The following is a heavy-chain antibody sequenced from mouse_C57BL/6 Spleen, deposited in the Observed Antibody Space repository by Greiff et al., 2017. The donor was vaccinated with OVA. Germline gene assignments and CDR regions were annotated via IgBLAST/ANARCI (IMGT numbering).Heavy chain of an antibody. CDR1: GYSITSGYY. CDR3: AREGSRDWYFDV. CDR2: ISYDGSH. D-gene: IGHD1-1*01. Sequence: DVQLQESGPGLVKPSQSLSLTCSVTGYSITSGYYWYWIRQFPGNKLEWMGYISYDGSHNYNPSLKNRTSFTRDTSKNQFFLKLNSGTTEDPATYYCAREGSRDWYFDVWGTGTTVTVSS. J-gene: IGHJ1*03. V-gene: IGHV3-6*01.